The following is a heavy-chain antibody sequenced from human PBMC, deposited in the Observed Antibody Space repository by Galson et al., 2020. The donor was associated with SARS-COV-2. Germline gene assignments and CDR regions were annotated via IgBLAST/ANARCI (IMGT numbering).Heavy chain of an antibody. Sequence: GGSLRLSCEASEFTEFTFSNYAMHWVRQAPGKGLEWVALISYDGSKQYYADSVKGRFTISSDNSKVSLQMNSLRAEDTAIYYCARGFGTYFYDSQPRRDSGMDVGGHGPTVIV. CDR2: ISYDGSKQ. D-gene: IGHD3-22*01. CDR3: ARGFGTYFYDSQPRRDSGMDV. V-gene: IGHV3-30-3*01. CDR1: EFTEFTFSNYA. J-gene: IGHJ6*02.